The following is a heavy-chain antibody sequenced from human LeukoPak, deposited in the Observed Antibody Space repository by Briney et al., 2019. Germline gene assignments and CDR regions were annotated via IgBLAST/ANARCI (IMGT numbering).Heavy chain of an antibody. CDR3: ARDRHDYTHYFDY. CDR1: GITFSTYW. Sequence: GGSLRLSCAASGITFSTYWMSWVRQAPGEGLEGVANIKQDGSEKYYVDSVKGRFTISRDNAKNSRYLQMNSLRAEDTAVYYCARDRHDYTHYFDYWGQGTLVTVSS. CDR2: IKQDGSEK. J-gene: IGHJ4*02. V-gene: IGHV3-7*01. D-gene: IGHD4-11*01.